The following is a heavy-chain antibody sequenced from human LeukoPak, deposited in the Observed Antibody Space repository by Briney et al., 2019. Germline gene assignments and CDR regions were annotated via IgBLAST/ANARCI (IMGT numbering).Heavy chain of an antibody. CDR3: ARGIIIAAAGPWFDP. CDR1: GGSISSGGYY. CDR2: IYYSGST. J-gene: IGHJ5*02. D-gene: IGHD6-13*01. V-gene: IGHV4-39*07. Sequence: SETLSLTCTVSGGSISSGGYYWSWIRQPPGKGLEWIGSIYYSGSTYYNPSLKSRVTISVDTSKNQFSLKLSSVTAADTAVYYCARGIIIAAAGPWFDPWGQGTLVTVSS.